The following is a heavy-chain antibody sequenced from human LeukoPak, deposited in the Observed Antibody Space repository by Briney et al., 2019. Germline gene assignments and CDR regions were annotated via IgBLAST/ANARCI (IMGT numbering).Heavy chain of an antibody. CDR1: GGTFSSYA. J-gene: IGHJ6*02. CDR3: VRGIYYYYYGMDV. V-gene: IGHV1-18*01. Sequence: ASVRVSCKASGGTFSSYAISWVRQAPGQGLEWMGWISAYNGNTNYAQKLQGRVTMTTDTSTSTAYMELRSLRSDDTAVYYCVRGIYYYYYGMDVWGQGTTVTVSS. D-gene: IGHD3-16*01. CDR2: ISAYNGNT.